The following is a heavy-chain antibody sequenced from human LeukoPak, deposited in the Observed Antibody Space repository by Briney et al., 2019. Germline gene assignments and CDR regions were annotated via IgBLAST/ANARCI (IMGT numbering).Heavy chain of an antibody. CDR3: ARSFYDYVWGSTPYYFDY. CDR2: INPNSGGT. CDR1: GYTFTGYY. J-gene: IGHJ4*02. D-gene: IGHD3-16*01. V-gene: IGHV1-2*02. Sequence: ASVKVSCKASGYTFTGYYMHWVRQAPGQGLEWMGWINPNSGGTNYAQKFQGRVTMTRDTSISTAYMELSRLRSDDTAVYYCARSFYDYVWGSTPYYFDYWGQGTLVTVSS.